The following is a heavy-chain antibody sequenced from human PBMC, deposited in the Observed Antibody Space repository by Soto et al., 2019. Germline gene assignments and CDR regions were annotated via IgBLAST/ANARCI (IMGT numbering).Heavy chain of an antibody. V-gene: IGHV4-59*01. CDR2: IYYSGST. CDR3: ARDGYYYGSGSYYRVPYYYYGMDV. Sequence: ASETLSLTCTVSGGSISSYCWSWIRQPPGKGLEWIGYIYYSGSTNYNPSLKSRVTISVDTSKNQFSLKLSSVTAADTAVYYCARDGYYYGSGSYYRVPYYYYGMDVWGQGTTVTVSS. D-gene: IGHD3-10*01. CDR1: GGSISSYC. J-gene: IGHJ6*02.